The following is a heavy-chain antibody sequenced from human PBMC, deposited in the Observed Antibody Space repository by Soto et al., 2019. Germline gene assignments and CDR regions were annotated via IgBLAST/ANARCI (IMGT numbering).Heavy chain of an antibody. Sequence: SETLSLTCTVSGGSISSYYWSWIRQPAGKGMEWIGRIHTTDGTNYNPSLKSRVTMSIDTSNNQFSLKLSSLTAAGTAVYYCARALSSAAGLYFDFWGQGTLVTVSS. J-gene: IGHJ4*02. CDR2: IHTTDGT. D-gene: IGHD6-13*01. V-gene: IGHV4-4*07. CDR1: GGSISSYY. CDR3: ARALSSAAGLYFDF.